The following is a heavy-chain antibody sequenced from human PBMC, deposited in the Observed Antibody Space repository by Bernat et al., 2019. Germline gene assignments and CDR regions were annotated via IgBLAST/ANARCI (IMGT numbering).Heavy chain of an antibody. J-gene: IGHJ4*02. V-gene: IGHV1-24*01. CDR3: ATRLGLSYYDSSGYPISGFDY. Sequence: QVQLVQSGAEVKKPGASVKVSCKVSGYTLTELSMHWVRQAPGKGLEWMGGFDPEDGETIYAQKFQGRVTMTEDTSTDTAYMELSSLRSEHTAVYYCATRLGLSYYDSSGYPISGFDYWGQGTLVTVSS. CDR1: GYTLTELS. D-gene: IGHD3-22*01. CDR2: FDPEDGET.